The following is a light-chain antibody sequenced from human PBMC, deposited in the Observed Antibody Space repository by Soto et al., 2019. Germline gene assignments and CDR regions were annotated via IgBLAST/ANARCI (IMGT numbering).Light chain of an antibody. CDR3: RKYNSAPYT. J-gene: IGKJ2*01. CDR2: AAS. Sequence: DIQMTQSPSSLSASVGDRVTITCRASQGISKYLAWYQQKPGKVPKLLIYAASTLQSGVPSRFSGSGSGTDFTLTISSLQPEEVATYYCRKYNSAPYTFGQGTKLEIK. CDR1: QGISKY. V-gene: IGKV1-27*01.